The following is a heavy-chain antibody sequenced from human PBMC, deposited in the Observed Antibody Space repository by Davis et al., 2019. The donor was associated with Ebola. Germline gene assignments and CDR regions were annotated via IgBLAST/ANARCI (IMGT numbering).Heavy chain of an antibody. V-gene: IGHV3-11*01. D-gene: IGHD3-10*01. CDR1: GFTFSDYY. J-gene: IGHJ4*02. Sequence: PGGSLRLSCAASGFTFSDYYMSWIRQATGKGLEWVSYISSTGSTIYYADSVKGRFTISRDNAKNSLFLQMDSLRAEDTAVYYCAGPSNYDGSGGSPAGLDYWGPGTLVTVSS. CDR2: ISSTGSTI. CDR3: AGPSNYDGSGGSPAGLDY.